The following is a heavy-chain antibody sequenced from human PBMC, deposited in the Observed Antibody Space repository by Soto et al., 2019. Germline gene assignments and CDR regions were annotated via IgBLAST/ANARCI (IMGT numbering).Heavy chain of an antibody. Sequence: QVQLVQSGAEVKKPGASVKVSCKASGYTFTSYGISWVRQAPGQGLEWMGWISAYNGNTNYAQKLQGRVTMTTDTSTSTAYMELRSLRSDDTAVYYCARDSETYYYDSSGYYDVRDDAFDIWGQGTMVTVSS. D-gene: IGHD3-22*01. V-gene: IGHV1-18*01. J-gene: IGHJ3*02. CDR2: ISAYNGNT. CDR1: GYTFTSYG. CDR3: ARDSETYYYDSSGYYDVRDDAFDI.